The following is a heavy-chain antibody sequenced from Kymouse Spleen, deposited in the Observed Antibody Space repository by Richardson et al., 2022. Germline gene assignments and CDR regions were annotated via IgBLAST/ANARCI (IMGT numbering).Heavy chain of an antibody. Sequence: QVQLVQSGAEVKKPGASVKVSCKASGYTFTSYGISWVRQAPGQGLEWMGWISAYNGNTNYAQKLQGRVTMTTDTSTSTAYMELRSLRSDDTAVYYCARFPRITMVRGVIISWFDPWGQGTLVTVSS. V-gene: IGHV1-18*01. J-gene: IGHJ5*02. CDR1: GYTFTSYG. CDR3: ARFPRITMVRGVIISWFDP. D-gene: IGHD3-10*01. CDR2: ISAYNGNT.